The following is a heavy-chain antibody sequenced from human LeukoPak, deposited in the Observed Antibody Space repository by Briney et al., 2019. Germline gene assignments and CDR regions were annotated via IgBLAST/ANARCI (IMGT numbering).Heavy chain of an antibody. Sequence: GESLKIPCKTPGYTSTSSCIVWWGQMPGKGLQWMGIIYAGDSDTRYSPSFQGQVTISADKSISTAYLQWNSLKASDTAMYYCARNCGFDRIDTWGHGTLVTVSS. CDR1: GYTSTSSC. CDR3: ARNCGFDRIDT. CDR2: IYAGDSDT. V-gene: IGHV5-51*01. D-gene: IGHD5-12*01. J-gene: IGHJ5*01.